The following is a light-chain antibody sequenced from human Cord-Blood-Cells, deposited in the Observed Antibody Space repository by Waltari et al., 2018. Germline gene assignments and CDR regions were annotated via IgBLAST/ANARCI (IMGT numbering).Light chain of an antibody. CDR3: QQSYSTPPIT. V-gene: IGKV1-39*01. CDR2: AAS. Sequence: DIQMTQPPSSLSASVGNRVTITCRASQSISSYLNWYQQKQGKAPKLLIYAASSLQSGVPSRFSGSGSGTDFTLTISSLQPEDFATYYCQQSYSTPPITFGQGTRLEIK. CDR1: QSISSY. J-gene: IGKJ5*01.